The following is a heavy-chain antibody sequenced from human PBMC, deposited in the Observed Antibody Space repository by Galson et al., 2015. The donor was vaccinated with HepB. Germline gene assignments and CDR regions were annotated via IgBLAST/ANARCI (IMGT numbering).Heavy chain of an antibody. CDR3: AREGAAYYYDSSGSQDY. D-gene: IGHD3-22*01. CDR2: ISYDGSNK. V-gene: IGHV3-30*04. J-gene: IGHJ4*02. Sequence: SLRLSCAASGFTFSSYAMHWVRQAPGKGLEWVAVISYDGSNKYYADSVKGRFTISRDNSKNTLYLQMNSLRAEDTAVYYCAREGAAYYYDSSGSQDYWGQGTLVTVSS. CDR1: GFTFSSYA.